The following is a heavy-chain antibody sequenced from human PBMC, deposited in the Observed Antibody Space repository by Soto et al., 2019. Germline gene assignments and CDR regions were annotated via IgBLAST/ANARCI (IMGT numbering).Heavy chain of an antibody. CDR2: IWYDGSNK. Sequence: GGSLRLSCAASGFTFSSYGMHWVRQAPGKGLEWVAVIWYDGSNKYYADSVKGRFTISRDNSKNTLYLQMNSLRAEDTAVYYCARDPVSVVPAAINYYYGMDVWGQGTTVTVSS. CDR3: ARDPVSVVPAAINYYYGMDV. D-gene: IGHD2-2*01. CDR1: GFTFSSYG. V-gene: IGHV3-33*01. J-gene: IGHJ6*02.